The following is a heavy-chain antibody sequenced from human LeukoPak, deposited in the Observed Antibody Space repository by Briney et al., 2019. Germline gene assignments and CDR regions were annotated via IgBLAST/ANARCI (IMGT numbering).Heavy chain of an antibody. D-gene: IGHD6-13*01. CDR2: ISSSSSTI. CDR1: GFTFSSYS. CDR3: AKPPYSSSWYPSFDY. J-gene: IGHJ4*02. V-gene: IGHV3-48*01. Sequence: GGSLRLSCAASGFTFSSYSMNWVRQAPGKGLEWVSYISSSSSTIYYADSVKGRFTISRDNAKNSLYLQMNSLRAEDTAVYYCAKPPYSSSWYPSFDYWGQGTLVTVSS.